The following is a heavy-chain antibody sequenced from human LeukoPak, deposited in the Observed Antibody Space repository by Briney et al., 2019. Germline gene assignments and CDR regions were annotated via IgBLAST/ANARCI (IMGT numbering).Heavy chain of an antibody. V-gene: IGHV4-59*08. J-gene: IGHJ6*02. CDR2: IYYSGST. Sequence: SETLSLTFTVSGGSISSYYWRWIRQHPGKGREWIGYIYYSGSTNYNPSLKSRVTISVDTSKNQFALKLSSVTAADTAVYYCARLPWGIAVAASYYYYGMDVWGQGTTVTVSS. CDR1: GGSISSYY. D-gene: IGHD6-19*01. CDR3: ARLPWGIAVAASYYYYGMDV.